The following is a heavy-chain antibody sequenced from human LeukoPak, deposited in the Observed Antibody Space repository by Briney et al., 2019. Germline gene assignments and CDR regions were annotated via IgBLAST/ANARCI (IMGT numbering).Heavy chain of an antibody. D-gene: IGHD5-24*01. CDR1: GFTFSSYE. CDR2: IRQDGSEK. Sequence: QPGRSLRLSCAASGFTFSSYEMNWVRQAPGKGLEWVANIRQDGSEKYYVDSVKGRFTISRDNAKNSLYLQMNTLRDDDTAVYYCARVIDGALIDYWGQGTLVTVSS. CDR3: ARVIDGALIDY. J-gene: IGHJ4*02. V-gene: IGHV3-7*01.